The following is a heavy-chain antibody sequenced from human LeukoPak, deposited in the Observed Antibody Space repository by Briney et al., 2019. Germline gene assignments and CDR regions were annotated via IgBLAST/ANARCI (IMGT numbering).Heavy chain of an antibody. CDR1: GFTFSSYT. Sequence: GGALRLSCAASGFTFSSYTMNWVRQAPGKGVEWVSSIISSCGYILYSESVKGRFTLSRDNAKNSLSLQMNSLRAEDTAVYYCARDSEQQLLLGPYYYYGLDVWGQGPTVTVSS. CDR2: IISSCGYI. V-gene: IGHV3-21*01. CDR3: ARDSEQQLLLGPYYYYGLDV. J-gene: IGHJ6*02. D-gene: IGHD6-13*01.